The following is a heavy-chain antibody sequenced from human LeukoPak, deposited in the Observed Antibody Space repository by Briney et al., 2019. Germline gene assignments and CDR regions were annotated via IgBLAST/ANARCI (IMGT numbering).Heavy chain of an antibody. CDR2: ISYSSETI. J-gene: IGHJ3*01. Sequence: PGGSLRLSCAASGFPFDEHAMHWVRQAPGKGLEWVSGISYSSETIGYVDSVEGRFTISRDNVRKSLYLQMNSLRIEDTALYYCAKDRGGGSQLGDAYDVWGQGTMASVSS. V-gene: IGHV3-9*01. CDR1: GFPFDEHA. D-gene: IGHD5-24*01. CDR3: AKDRGGGSQLGDAYDV.